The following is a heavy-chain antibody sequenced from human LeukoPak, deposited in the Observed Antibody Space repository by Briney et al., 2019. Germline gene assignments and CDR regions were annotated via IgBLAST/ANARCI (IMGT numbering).Heavy chain of an antibody. CDR1: GFTFSSYG. J-gene: IGHJ6*03. D-gene: IGHD1-26*01. V-gene: IGHV3-30*02. CDR2: IRYDGSNK. CDR3: AKDLYGRGQNYYYYYYMDV. Sequence: PGGSLRLSCAASGFTFSSYGMHWVRQAPGKGLEWVAFIRYDGSNKYYADSVKGRFTISRDNSKNTLYLQMNSLRAEDTAVYYCAKDLYGRGQNYYYYYYMDVWGKGTTVTISS.